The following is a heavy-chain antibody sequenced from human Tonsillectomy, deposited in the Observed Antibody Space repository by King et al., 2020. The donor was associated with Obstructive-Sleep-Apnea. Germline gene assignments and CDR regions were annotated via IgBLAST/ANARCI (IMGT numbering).Heavy chain of an antibody. J-gene: IGHJ4*02. D-gene: IGHD2-15*01. CDR2: IKQDGSEK. V-gene: IGHV3-7*01. CDR3: ARPDLGSCSGGSCYPHY. Sequence: ESGGDLVQPGGSLRLSCAASGFPFSNYWMSWVRQAPGKGLEWEANIKQDGSEKYYVDSVKGRFTISRDNAKNSLYLQMNSLRAEDTAVYFCARPDLGSCSGGSCYPHYWGQGTLVTVSS. CDR1: GFPFSNYW.